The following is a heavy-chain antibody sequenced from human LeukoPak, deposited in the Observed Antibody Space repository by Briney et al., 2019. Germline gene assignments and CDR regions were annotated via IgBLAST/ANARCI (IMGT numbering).Heavy chain of an antibody. CDR1: GGSFSGYY. Sequence: PSETLSLTCAVYGGSFSGYYWSWIRQPPGKGLEWIGEINHSGSTNYNLSLKSRVTISVDTSQKQFSLRLTSVTAADTAVYYCARGRYLTTLGGAAAGFLDSWGQGTLVTVSS. V-gene: IGHV4-34*01. J-gene: IGHJ4*02. CDR2: INHSGST. CDR3: ARGRYLTTLGGAAAGFLDS. D-gene: IGHD6-13*01.